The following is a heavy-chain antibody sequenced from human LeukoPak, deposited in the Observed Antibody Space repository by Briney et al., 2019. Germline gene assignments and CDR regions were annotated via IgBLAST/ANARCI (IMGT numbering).Heavy chain of an antibody. CDR3: ARASYSYDINGWVPFDY. J-gene: IGHJ4*02. Sequence: PSETLSLTCTVSGNSISSGDNYWSWLQPPAKRVLEWIGRIYTSGSTNYNPSLKSRVTISGDTSKNQFSLRLSSVTAADTAVYYCARASYSYDINGWVPFDYWGQGTLVTVSS. D-gene: IGHD3-22*01. CDR1: GNSISSGDNY. V-gene: IGHV4-61*02. CDR2: IYTSGST.